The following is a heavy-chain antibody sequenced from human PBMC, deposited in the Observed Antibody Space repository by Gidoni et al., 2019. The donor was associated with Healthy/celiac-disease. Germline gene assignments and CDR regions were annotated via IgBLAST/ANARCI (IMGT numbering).Heavy chain of an antibody. CDR2: MNPNSGNT. J-gene: IGHJ4*02. V-gene: IGHV1-8*01. D-gene: IGHD3-10*01. Sequence: QVQLVQSGAEVKKPGASVKVSCKASGYTFTSYDITWVRQATGQGLEWMRWMNPNSGNTGYAQKFQGRVTMTRNTSISTAYMELSSLRSEDTAVYYCARRHPGRGVIITFDYWGQGTLVTVSS. CDR3: ARRHPGRGVIITFDY. CDR1: GYTFTSYD.